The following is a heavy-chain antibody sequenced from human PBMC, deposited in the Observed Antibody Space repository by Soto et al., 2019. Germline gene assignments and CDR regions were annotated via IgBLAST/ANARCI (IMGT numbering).Heavy chain of an antibody. CDR1: GFPFSTNA. D-gene: IGHD3-3*01. J-gene: IGHJ4*02. CDR2: ISYDGSNK. Sequence: QVQLVESGGGVVQPGSSLRLSCEPSGFPFSTNAMPWSGQAPARGREWGAVISYDGSNKYYADSVKGRFTISRDNSKNTLYLQMNSLRAEDTAVYYCAKDLTITIFGVVDYWGQGTLVTVSS. V-gene: IGHV3-30*18. CDR3: AKDLTITIFGVVDY.